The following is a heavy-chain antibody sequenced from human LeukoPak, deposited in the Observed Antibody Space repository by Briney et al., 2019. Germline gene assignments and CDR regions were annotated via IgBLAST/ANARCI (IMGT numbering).Heavy chain of an antibody. CDR3: ARDVGYGSGSTYFDC. CDR2: INPSGGST. Sequence: ASVKVSCKASGYTFTSYYMHWVRQAPGQGLEWMGIINPSGGSTSYSQKFQGRVTMTRDTSTSTVYMELSSLRSEDTVVYYCARDVGYGSGSTYFDCWGQGTLVTVSS. J-gene: IGHJ4*02. D-gene: IGHD3-10*01. V-gene: IGHV1-46*01. CDR1: GYTFTSYY.